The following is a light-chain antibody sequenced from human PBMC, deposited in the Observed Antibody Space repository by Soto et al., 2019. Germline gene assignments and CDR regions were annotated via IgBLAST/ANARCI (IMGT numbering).Light chain of an antibody. CDR2: QDS. Sequence: SYELTQPPSVSVSPGQTASITRSGDQLGDKYACWYQQKPRQSPVLVIYQDSKRPSGIPERFSGSNSGNTATLTISGTQAMDEADYYCQAWDSSTEGVFGGGTELAVL. V-gene: IGLV3-1*01. J-gene: IGLJ3*02. CDR3: QAWDSSTEGV. CDR1: QLGDKY.